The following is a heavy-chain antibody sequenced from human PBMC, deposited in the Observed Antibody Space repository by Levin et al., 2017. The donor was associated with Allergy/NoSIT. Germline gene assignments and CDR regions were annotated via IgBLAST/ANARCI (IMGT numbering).Heavy chain of an antibody. V-gene: IGHV3-23*01. CDR2: ISGSGGST. D-gene: IGHD2-21*02. CDR1: GFTFRTYA. Sequence: SCAASGFTFRTYAMSWVRQAPGKGLEWVSAISGSGGSTYYADSVKGRFTISRDNSKNTLYLQMNSLRAEDTAVYYCAKDGDAVTRDFDYWGQGTLVTVSS. J-gene: IGHJ4*02. CDR3: AKDGDAVTRDFDY.